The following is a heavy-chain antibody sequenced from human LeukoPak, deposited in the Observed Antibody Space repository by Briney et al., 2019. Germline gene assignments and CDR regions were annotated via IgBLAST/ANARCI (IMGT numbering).Heavy chain of an antibody. CDR2: ISWNSGSI. CDR1: GFTFSSYS. J-gene: IGHJ4*02. CDR3: AKPATYSSSWYYFDY. Sequence: GGSLRLSCAASGFTFSSYSMNWVRQAPGKGLEWVSGISWNSGSIGYADSVKGRFTISRDNAKNSLYLQMNSLRAEDTALYYCAKPATYSSSWYYFDYWGQGTLVTVSS. D-gene: IGHD6-13*01. V-gene: IGHV3-9*01.